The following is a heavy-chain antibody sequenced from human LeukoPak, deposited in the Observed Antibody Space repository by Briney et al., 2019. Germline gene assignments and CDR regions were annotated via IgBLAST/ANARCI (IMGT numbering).Heavy chain of an antibody. D-gene: IGHD3-10*01. V-gene: IGHV4-38-2*02. Sequence: SETLSLTCTVSGYSISSGYYWGWIRQPPGKGLEWIGSGSTYYNPSLKSRVTISVDTSKNLFSLKLSSVTAADTAVYYCARDSITMVRGVTGHWYFDLWGRGTLVTVSS. CDR1: GYSISSGYY. J-gene: IGHJ2*01. CDR3: ARDSITMVRGVTGHWYFDL. CDR2: SGST.